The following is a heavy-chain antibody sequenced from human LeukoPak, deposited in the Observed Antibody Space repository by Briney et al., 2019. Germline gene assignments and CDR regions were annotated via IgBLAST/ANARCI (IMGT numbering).Heavy chain of an antibody. CDR3: ARGLPTVLLWFGELLSPFDY. Sequence: SETLSLTCAVYGGSFSGYYWSWIRQPPGKGLEWIGEINHSGSTNYNPSLKSRVTISVDTSKNQFSLKLSSVTAADTAVYYRARGLPTVLLWFGELLSPFDYWGQGTLVTVSS. CDR1: GGSFSGYY. D-gene: IGHD3-10*01. CDR2: INHSGST. J-gene: IGHJ4*02. V-gene: IGHV4-34*01.